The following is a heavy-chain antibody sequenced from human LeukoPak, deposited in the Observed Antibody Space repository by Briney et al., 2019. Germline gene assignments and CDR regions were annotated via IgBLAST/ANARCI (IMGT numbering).Heavy chain of an antibody. J-gene: IGHJ4*02. CDR1: GGTFISYG. CDR3: ARGGVVPAAIDY. Sequence: SVKVSCKASGGTFISYGISWVRQAPGQGLEWMGRIIPILGIANYAQKFQGRVTITADKSTSTAYMELSGLRSEDTAVYYCARGGVVPAAIDYWGQGTLVTVSS. CDR2: IIPILGIA. V-gene: IGHV1-69*04. D-gene: IGHD2-2*01.